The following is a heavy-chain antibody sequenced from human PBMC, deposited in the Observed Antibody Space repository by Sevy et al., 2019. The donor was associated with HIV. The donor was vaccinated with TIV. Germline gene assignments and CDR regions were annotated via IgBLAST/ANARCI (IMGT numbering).Heavy chain of an antibody. D-gene: IGHD2-2*01. J-gene: IGHJ5*02. Sequence: GGSRLSCAASGFTFSNYWMSWFRRAPGKGLEGLANIKEDGSENYYVDSVKGRFTISRDKAKNSLYLPMNSLRAEDTAVYYCARVGGCSSTSCFAYWFDPWGQGTLVTVSS. CDR2: IKEDGSEN. CDR3: ARVGGCSSTSCFAYWFDP. V-gene: IGHV3-7*03. CDR1: GFTFSNYW.